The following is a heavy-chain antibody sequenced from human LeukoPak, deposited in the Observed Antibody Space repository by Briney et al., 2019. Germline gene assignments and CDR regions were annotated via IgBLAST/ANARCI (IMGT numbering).Heavy chain of an antibody. CDR1: GFTFTNYA. D-gene: IGHD3-22*01. Sequence: PGGSLRLSCAASGFTFTNYAMSWVRQAPGKGLEWVSVISGSGGSTYYADSVKGRFTISRDNSKDTLYLQMNRLRAEDTAVYYCARRDYYYCFDYWGQGTLVTVSS. CDR3: ARRDYYYCFDY. V-gene: IGHV3-23*01. J-gene: IGHJ4*02. CDR2: ISGSGGST.